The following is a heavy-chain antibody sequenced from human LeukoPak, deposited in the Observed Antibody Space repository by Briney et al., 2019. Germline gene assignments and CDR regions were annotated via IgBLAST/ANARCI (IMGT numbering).Heavy chain of an antibody. CDR2: IYYSGST. V-gene: IGHV4-61*10. J-gene: IGHJ4*02. D-gene: IGHD3-3*01. CDR3: ARASYDFWSGYLDY. Sequence: SSETLSLTCTVSGGSISSGSYYWSWIRQPAGKGLEWIGYIYYSGSTNYNPSLKSRVTISVDTSKNQFSLKLSSVTAADTAVYYCARASYDFWSGYLDYWGQGTLVTVSS. CDR1: GGSISSGSYY.